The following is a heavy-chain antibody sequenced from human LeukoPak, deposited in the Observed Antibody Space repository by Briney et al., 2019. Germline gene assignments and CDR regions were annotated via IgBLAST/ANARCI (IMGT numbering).Heavy chain of an antibody. J-gene: IGHJ4*02. CDR1: GFAFSSYG. D-gene: IGHD5-24*01. Sequence: GGSLRLSCAASGFAFSSYGMHWVRQAPGKGLEWVAYIHYDSSTEDYADSVKGRFTISRDNSKNTLYLQMNSLRAEDTAVYYCANLGPPGRDHYLESWGQGTLVTVSS. CDR3: ANLGPPGRDHYLES. V-gene: IGHV3-30*02. CDR2: IHYDSSTE.